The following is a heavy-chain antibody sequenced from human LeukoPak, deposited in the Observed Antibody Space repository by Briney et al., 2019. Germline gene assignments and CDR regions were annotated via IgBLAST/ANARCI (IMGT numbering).Heavy chain of an antibody. CDR3: ARDSYGPTLDYYYYYMDV. CDR2: INPNSGGT. D-gene: IGHD5-18*01. J-gene: IGHJ6*03. CDR1: GYTFTGYY. Sequence: ASVKVSCKASGYTFTGYYMHWVRQAPGQGLGWMGWINPNSGGTNYAQKFQGRVTMTRDTSISTAYMELSRPRSDDTAVYYCARDSYGPTLDYYYYYMDVWGKGTTVTISS. V-gene: IGHV1-2*02.